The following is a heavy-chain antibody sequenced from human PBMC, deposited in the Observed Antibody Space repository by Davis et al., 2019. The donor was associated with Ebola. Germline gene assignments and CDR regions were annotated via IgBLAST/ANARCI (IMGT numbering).Heavy chain of an antibody. CDR3: AIGGWYSYFDC. CDR2: ISGSGGST. D-gene: IGHD6-19*01. J-gene: IGHJ4*02. Sequence: GESLKISCAASGFTFSSYAMSWVRQPPGKGLEWVSAISGSGGSTYYADSVKGRFTISRDNSKNTLYLQMNSLRAEDTAVYYCAIGGWYSYFDCWGQGTLVTVSS. CDR1: GFTFSSYA. V-gene: IGHV3-23*01.